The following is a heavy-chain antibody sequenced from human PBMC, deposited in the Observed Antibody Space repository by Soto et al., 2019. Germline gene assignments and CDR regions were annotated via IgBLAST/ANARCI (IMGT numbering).Heavy chain of an antibody. CDR1: GGSFSGYY. CDR3: ARGYCGQWLVRTFFDY. CDR2: INHSGST. V-gene: IGHV4-34*01. J-gene: IGHJ4*02. D-gene: IGHD6-19*01. Sequence: PSETLSLTCAVYGGSFSGYYWSWIRQPPGKGLEWIGEINHSGSTNYNPSLQSRVTISVDTSKNQFSLKLSSVTAADTAVYYCARGYCGQWLVRTFFDYWGQGTLVTVSS.